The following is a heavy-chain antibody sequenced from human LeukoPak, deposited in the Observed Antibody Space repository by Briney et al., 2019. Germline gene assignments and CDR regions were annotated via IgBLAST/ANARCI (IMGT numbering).Heavy chain of an antibody. Sequence: PSETLSLTCAVYGGSFSGYYWSWIRQPPGKGLEWIGEINHSGSTNYNPSPKSRVTISVDTSKNQFSLKLSSVTAADTAVYYCARDRRVGPIAAAGGSWFDPWGQGTLVTVSS. J-gene: IGHJ5*02. CDR3: ARDRRVGPIAAAGGSWFDP. D-gene: IGHD6-13*01. CDR1: GGSFSGYY. CDR2: INHSGST. V-gene: IGHV4-34*01.